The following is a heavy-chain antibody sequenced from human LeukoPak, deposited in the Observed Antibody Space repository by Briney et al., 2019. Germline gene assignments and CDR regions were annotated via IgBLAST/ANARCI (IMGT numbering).Heavy chain of an antibody. CDR3: AKDGLAGRFDSSVPGIYDGLDV. V-gene: IGHV3-66*01. CDR1: GFTVSSYY. CDR2: IYTVGTT. J-gene: IGHJ6*02. D-gene: IGHD6-19*01. Sequence: GGSLRLSCAASGFTVSSYYMSWVRQAPGEGLEWVSAIYTVGTTYYADSVKGRFTVSRDNSKNTLHLQMNSLRREDTAMYYCAKDGLAGRFDSSVPGIYDGLDVWGQGTTVTVSS.